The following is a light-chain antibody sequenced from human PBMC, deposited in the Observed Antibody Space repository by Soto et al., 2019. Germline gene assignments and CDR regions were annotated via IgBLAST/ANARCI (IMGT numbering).Light chain of an antibody. CDR1: RSDGGGYNY. V-gene: IGLV2-14*01. Sequence: QSVLTQPASVSGSPGKSLTIYCTGTRSDGGGYNYVSWYQQHPGKAPKLMIYEFTNRPSGVSNRFSGSKSGNTVSLTISGLQAEDEADYYCSSYTSSSTLERVVGGGTKLTVL. CDR2: EFT. CDR3: SSYTSSSTLERV. J-gene: IGLJ2*01.